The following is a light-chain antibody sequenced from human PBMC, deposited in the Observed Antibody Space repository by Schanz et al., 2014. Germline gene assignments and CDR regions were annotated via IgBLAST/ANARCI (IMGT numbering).Light chain of an antibody. CDR3: QQYDNWTPWT. J-gene: IGKJ1*01. CDR2: DAS. CDR1: QSVSSSY. Sequence: EIVLTQSPGTLSLSPGERATLSCRASQSVSSSYLAWYQQKPGQAPRLLIYDASTRATGIPARFSGSGSGTEFTLTINSLQSEDFAVYFCQQYDNWTPWTFGQGTRVEI. V-gene: IGKV3-15*01.